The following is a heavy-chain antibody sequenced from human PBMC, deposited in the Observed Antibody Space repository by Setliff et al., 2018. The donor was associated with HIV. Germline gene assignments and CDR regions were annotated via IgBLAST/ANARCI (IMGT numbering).Heavy chain of an antibody. CDR1: GGSFTGYY. Sequence: PSETLSLTCAVSGGSFTGYYWSWIRQTPGKGLEWIAEINHSGNTNYNPSLKSRVTISVDTSKDQFSLRLSSVTAADTAVYYCTRHGAYYHDSSGFYFGGDFYFDFWGQGTLVTVSS. J-gene: IGHJ4*02. D-gene: IGHD3-22*01. CDR3: TRHGAYYHDSSGFYFGGDFYFDF. CDR2: INHSGNT. V-gene: IGHV4-34*01.